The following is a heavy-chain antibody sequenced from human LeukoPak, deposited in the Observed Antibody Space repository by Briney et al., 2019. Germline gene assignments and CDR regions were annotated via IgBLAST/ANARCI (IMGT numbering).Heavy chain of an antibody. CDR3: ARKGEYYYDMDV. Sequence: GSLRLSCAASGFTFSSYTMNWVRQAPGKGLEWVSSISTSSSYIYYADSVKGRFTISRDNAKNSLYLQMNSLRAEDTAVYYCARKGEYYYDMDVWGQGTTVTVSS. J-gene: IGHJ6*02. D-gene: IGHD1-26*01. CDR1: GFTFSSYT. V-gene: IGHV3-21*06. CDR2: ISTSSSYI.